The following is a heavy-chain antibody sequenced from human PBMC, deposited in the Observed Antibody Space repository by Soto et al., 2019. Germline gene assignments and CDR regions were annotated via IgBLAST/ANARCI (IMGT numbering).Heavy chain of an antibody. CDR3: AAVAALENNAFDYGMDV. V-gene: IGHV1-3*01. D-gene: IGHD3-3*02. CDR1: GYTFTSYA. J-gene: IGHJ6*02. Sequence: ASVKVSCKASGYTFTSYAMHWLRQAPGQRLEWMGWINAGSGNTKYSQKFQGRVTITRDTSASTAYMELSSLRSEDTAVYYCAAVAALENNAFDYGMDVWGQGTTVTVSS. CDR2: INAGSGNT.